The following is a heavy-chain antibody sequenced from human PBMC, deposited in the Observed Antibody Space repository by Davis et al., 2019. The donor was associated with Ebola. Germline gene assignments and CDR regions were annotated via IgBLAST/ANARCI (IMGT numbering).Heavy chain of an antibody. CDR3: AKDRGSSWEYNWFDP. CDR1: GFTFSSYE. Sequence: GGSLRLSCAASGFTFSSYEMNWVRQAPGKGLEWVSYISSSGSTIYYADSVKGRFTISRDNAKNSLYLQMNSLRAEDTALYYCAKDRGSSWEYNWFDPWGQGTLVTVSS. V-gene: IGHV3-48*03. D-gene: IGHD6-13*01. J-gene: IGHJ5*02. CDR2: ISSSGSTI.